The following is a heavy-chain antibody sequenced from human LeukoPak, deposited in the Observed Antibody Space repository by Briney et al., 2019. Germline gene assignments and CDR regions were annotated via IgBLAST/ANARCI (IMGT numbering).Heavy chain of an antibody. D-gene: IGHD3-22*01. Sequence: ASVKVSCKASGYTFTGYYMHWVRQATGQGLEWMGWMNPNSGNTGYAQKFQSRVTITRNTSISTAYMELSSLRSEDTAVYYCARGPIFGYYYDSSGPLDYWGQGTLVTVSS. J-gene: IGHJ4*02. CDR1: GYTFTGYY. CDR3: ARGPIFGYYYDSSGPLDY. CDR2: MNPNSGNT. V-gene: IGHV1-8*03.